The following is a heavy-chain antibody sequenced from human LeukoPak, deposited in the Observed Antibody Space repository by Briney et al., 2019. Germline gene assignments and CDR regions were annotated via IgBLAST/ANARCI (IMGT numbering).Heavy chain of an antibody. J-gene: IGHJ4*02. CDR2: IYHGGRT. Sequence: SETLSLTCGVSGGPLSSSNWWSWLRQPPGKGLEWIAEIYHGGRTNYNSSLKSRVTISIDKSRRQFSLKLTPVTAADTAVYYCASGPYRNSGTYKFEYWGQGALVTVSS. V-gene: IGHV4-4*02. D-gene: IGHD1-26*01. CDR1: GGPLSSSNW. CDR3: ASGPYRNSGTYKFEY.